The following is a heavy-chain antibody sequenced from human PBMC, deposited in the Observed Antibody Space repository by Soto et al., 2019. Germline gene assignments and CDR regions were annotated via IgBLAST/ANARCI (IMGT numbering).Heavy chain of an antibody. V-gene: IGHV1-69*13. J-gene: IGHJ4*02. Sequence: ASVKVSCKASGGTFSSYAISWVRQAPGQGLEWMGGIIPIFGTANYAQKFQGRVTITADESTSTAYMELSSLRSEDTAVYYCARGRYSSSSGGYYFDYWGQGTLVTVSS. D-gene: IGHD6-6*01. CDR3: ARGRYSSSSGGYYFDY. CDR2: IIPIFGTA. CDR1: GGTFSSYA.